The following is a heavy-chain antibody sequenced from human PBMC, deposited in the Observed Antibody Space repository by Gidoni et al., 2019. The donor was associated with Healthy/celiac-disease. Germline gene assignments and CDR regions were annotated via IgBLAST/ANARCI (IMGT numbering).Heavy chain of an antibody. V-gene: IGHV4-39*01. CDR2: IYYSGST. CDR3: ARQTIGYYDSSGYYWLSYYFDY. D-gene: IGHD3-22*01. CDR1: GGSISSSSYY. J-gene: IGHJ4*02. Sequence: QLQLQESGPGLVKPSETLSLTCTVSGGSISSSSYYWGWIRQPPGKGLEWIGSIYYSGSTYYNPSLKSRVTISVDTSKNQFSLKLSSVTAADTAVYYCARQTIGYYDSSGYYWLSYYFDYWGQGTLVTVSS.